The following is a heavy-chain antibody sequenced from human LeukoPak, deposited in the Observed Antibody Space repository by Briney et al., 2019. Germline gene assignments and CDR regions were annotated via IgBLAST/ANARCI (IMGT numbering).Heavy chain of an antibody. Sequence: PGGSLRLSCAASGFTFSSYGMHWVRQAPGKGLEWVAFIRYDGSNKYYADSVKGRFTISRDNSKNTLYLQMNSLRAEDTAVYFCAKGSKAVLFTRDHYMDVWGKGTTATVSS. V-gene: IGHV3-30*02. CDR1: GFTFSSYG. J-gene: IGHJ6*03. D-gene: IGHD6-19*01. CDR3: AKGSKAVLFTRDHYMDV. CDR2: IRYDGSNK.